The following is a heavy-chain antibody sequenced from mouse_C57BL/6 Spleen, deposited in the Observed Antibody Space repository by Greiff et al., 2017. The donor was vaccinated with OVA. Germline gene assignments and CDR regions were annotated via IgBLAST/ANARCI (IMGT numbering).Heavy chain of an antibody. CDR2: IWRGGST. J-gene: IGHJ4*01. V-gene: IGHV2-5*01. Sequence: VQLQQSGPGLVQPSQSLSITCTVSGFSLTSYGVHWVRQSPGKGLEWLGVIWRGGSTDYNAAFMSRLSITKDNSKSQVFFKMNSLQADYTAIYYCAKIVTTVVAGNYAMDYWGQGTSVTVSS. CDR3: AKIVTTVVAGNYAMDY. D-gene: IGHD1-1*01. CDR1: GFSLTSYG.